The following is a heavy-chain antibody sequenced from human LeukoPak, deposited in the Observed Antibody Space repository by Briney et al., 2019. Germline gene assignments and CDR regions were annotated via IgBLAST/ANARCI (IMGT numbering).Heavy chain of an antibody. V-gene: IGHV4-34*01. CDR3: ARTPPYRSGGSCYGYYYYGMDV. Sequence: SETLSLTCAVYGGSFSGYYWSWIRQPPGKGLEWIGEINHSGSTNYNPSLKSRVTISVDTSKNQFSLKLSSVTAADSAVYYCARTPPYRSGGSCYGYYYYGMDVWGQGTTVTVSS. CDR1: GGSFSGYY. CDR2: INHSGST. D-gene: IGHD2-15*01. J-gene: IGHJ6*02.